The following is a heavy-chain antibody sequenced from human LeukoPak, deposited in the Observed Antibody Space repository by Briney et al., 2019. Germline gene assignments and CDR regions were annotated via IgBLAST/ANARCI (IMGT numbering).Heavy chain of an antibody. CDR1: RFTFGSYW. CDR3: AKGAITIFQYYYYYMDV. CDR2: IKQDGSEK. J-gene: IGHJ6*03. V-gene: IGHV3-7*01. D-gene: IGHD3-9*01. Sequence: GGSLRLSCAASRFTFGSYWMSWIRQAPGKGLEWVANIKQDGSEKYYVDSVKGRFTISRDNAKNSLYLQMNSLRAEDTAVYYCAKGAITIFQYYYYYMDVWGKGTTVTISS.